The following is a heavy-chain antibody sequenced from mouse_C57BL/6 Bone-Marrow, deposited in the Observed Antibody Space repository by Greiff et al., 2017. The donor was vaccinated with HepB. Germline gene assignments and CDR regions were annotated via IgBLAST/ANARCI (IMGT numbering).Heavy chain of an antibody. V-gene: IGHV2-2*01. CDR3: ARRDDYDGAWFAY. J-gene: IGHJ3*01. D-gene: IGHD2-4*01. CDR1: GFSFTSYG. CDR2: IWSGGST. Sequence: QVQLQQSGPGLVQPSQSLSITCTVSGFSFTSYGIHWVRQSPGKGLEWLGVIWSGGSTDYNAAFISRLSISKDNSKSQVFFKMNSLQADDTAIYYCARRDDYDGAWFAYWGQGTLVTVSA.